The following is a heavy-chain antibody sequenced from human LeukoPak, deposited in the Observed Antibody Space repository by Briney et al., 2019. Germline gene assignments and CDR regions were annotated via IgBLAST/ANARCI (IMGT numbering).Heavy chain of an antibody. CDR1: GFTPTNFA. V-gene: IGHV1-58*01. J-gene: IGHJ4*02. D-gene: IGHD3-16*01. CDR3: AADLSNPRMGASYLDS. Sequence: SVKVSCKASGFTPTNFAVQWVRQARGQRLEWIGWIIVGSGATKCAQDFQERVTITRDLSTSTLYMELRSLTSEDTAVYYCAADLSNPRMGASYLDSWGQGTLVTVSS. CDR2: IIVGSGAT.